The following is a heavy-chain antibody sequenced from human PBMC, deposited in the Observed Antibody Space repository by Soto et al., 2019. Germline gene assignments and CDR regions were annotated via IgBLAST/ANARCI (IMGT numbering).Heavy chain of an antibody. J-gene: IGHJ4*02. Sequence: QVQLVQSGAEVKEPGASVKVSCKASGYTFTNYGISWVRQAPGQGLEWMGWISAYNGNTDYAQKLQGRVTMTTDTSTSTAYMDLSSLRSDDTAVYYCARVGAYCVSTSCHDYWGQGTLVTVSS. D-gene: IGHD2-2*01. CDR3: ARVGAYCVSTSCHDY. CDR2: ISAYNGNT. CDR1: GYTFTNYG. V-gene: IGHV1-18*01.